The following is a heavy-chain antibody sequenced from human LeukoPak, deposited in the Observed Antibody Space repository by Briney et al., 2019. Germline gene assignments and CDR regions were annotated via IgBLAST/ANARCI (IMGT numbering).Heavy chain of an antibody. Sequence: PSETLSLTCTVSGYSISSGYYWGWIQQPPGKGLESIGSLYHSGSTYYNPSLKSRVTISIDTSKNQFSLKLSSVTAADTAVYYCAEYDILTGAFDYWGQGTLVTVSS. CDR3: AEYDILTGAFDY. CDR1: GYSISSGYY. CDR2: LYHSGST. J-gene: IGHJ4*02. D-gene: IGHD3-9*01. V-gene: IGHV4-38-2*02.